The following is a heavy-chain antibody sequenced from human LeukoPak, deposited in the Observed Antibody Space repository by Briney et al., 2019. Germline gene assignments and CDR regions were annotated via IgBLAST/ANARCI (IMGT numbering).Heavy chain of an antibody. D-gene: IGHD2-8*01. J-gene: IGHJ3*02. V-gene: IGHV3-23*01. CDR1: GFIFSTYA. CDR2: VSGGGDLT. CDR3: AARTKSLAFEI. Sequence: GGPLRLSCAASGFIFSTYATYWVRQAPGKGLEWVSSVSGGGDLTYYADSVRGRFTISRDNSKNTLYLQMNSLIAEDTAVYYCAARTKSLAFEIWGQGTMVTVSS.